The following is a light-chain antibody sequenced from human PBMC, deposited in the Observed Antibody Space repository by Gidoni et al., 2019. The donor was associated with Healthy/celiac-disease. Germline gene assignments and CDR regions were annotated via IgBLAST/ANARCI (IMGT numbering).Light chain of an antibody. CDR1: QSVSSSY. CDR2: GAS. J-gene: IGKJ2*01. CDR3: QQYGSSPHT. Sequence: EIVLTQSPGTLSLSPGERATLSCRASQSVSSSYLAWYQQKPGQAPRLLIYGASSRATGIPDRVSGSGSGTVFTLTISRLEPEDFAVYYCQQYGSSPHTFGQGTKLEIK. V-gene: IGKV3-20*01.